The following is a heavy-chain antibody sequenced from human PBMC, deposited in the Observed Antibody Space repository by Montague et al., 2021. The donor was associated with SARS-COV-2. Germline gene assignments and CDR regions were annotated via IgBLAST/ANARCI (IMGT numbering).Heavy chain of an antibody. CDR1: GYNFISYD. CDR2: ISPYNAAT. V-gene: IGHV1-18*01. CDR3: ARGGDSGGRSRDY. D-gene: IGHD2-21*01. J-gene: IGHJ4*02. Sequence: SVKVSCKVSGYNFISYDITWVRQAPGQGLEWMGWISPYNAATNYAQKFQGRVTMTTDTSTTTAYMELKSLRPDDTAVYYCARGGDSGGRSRDYWGQGTLVTVSS.